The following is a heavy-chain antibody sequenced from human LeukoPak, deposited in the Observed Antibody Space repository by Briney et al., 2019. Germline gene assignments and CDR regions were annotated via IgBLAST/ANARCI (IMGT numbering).Heavy chain of an antibody. Sequence: GGSLRLSCAASGFTFGSYAMTWVRQAPGKGLEWVSSITSGGSTYYADSVKGRFTISRDYSKNTLYLQMNSLRAEDTAVYFCAKDFQDWGQGTLVTVSS. CDR3: AKDFQD. D-gene: IGHD2/OR15-2a*01. CDR1: GFTFGSYA. CDR2: ITSGGST. J-gene: IGHJ4*02. V-gene: IGHV3-23*01.